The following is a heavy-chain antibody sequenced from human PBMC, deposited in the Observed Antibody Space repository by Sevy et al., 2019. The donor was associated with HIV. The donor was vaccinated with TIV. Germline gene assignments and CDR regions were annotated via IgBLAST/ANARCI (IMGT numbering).Heavy chain of an antibody. CDR3: ARDGYCSGGSCYGHAAFDI. D-gene: IGHD2-15*01. CDR1: GFTFSNYA. V-gene: IGHV3-23*01. J-gene: IGHJ3*02. Sequence: GGSLRLSCAASGFTFSNYAMSWVRQAPANELEWVSGISDSAYNTSYADSVKGRFTISRDNAKNSLYLQMNSLRAEDTAVYYCARDGYCSGGSCYGHAAFDIWGQGTMVTVSS. CDR2: ISDSAYNT.